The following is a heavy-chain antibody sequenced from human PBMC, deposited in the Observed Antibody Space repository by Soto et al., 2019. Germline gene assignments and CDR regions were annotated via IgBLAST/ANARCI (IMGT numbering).Heavy chain of an antibody. V-gene: IGHV2-5*02. J-gene: IGHJ4*02. Sequence: QITLKESGPTLVKPTQTLTLTCTFSGFSLSTSGVGVGWIRQPPGKALEWLALIYWDDDKRYSPSLKSRLTIPKDNPKNQVDLTMTNMDPVATATYYCAHRLGGIGVAGTFDYWGQGTLVTVSS. D-gene: IGHD6-19*01. CDR1: GFSLSTSGVG. CDR2: IYWDDDK. CDR3: AHRLGGIGVAGTFDY.